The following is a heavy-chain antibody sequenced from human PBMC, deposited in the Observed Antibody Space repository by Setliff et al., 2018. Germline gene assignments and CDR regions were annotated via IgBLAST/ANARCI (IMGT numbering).Heavy chain of an antibody. CDR1: GGSISSYY. CDR3: AREQWLDPPGYYYMDV. J-gene: IGHJ6*03. D-gene: IGHD6-19*01. Sequence: SCTVSGGSISSYYWSWIRQPAGKGLEWIGHIYIGGSTNYNPSLKSRVTISMDTSKNPFSLTVSSVTAADTAVYYCAREQWLDPPGYYYMDVWAKGTTVTVSS. V-gene: IGHV4-4*07. CDR2: IYIGGST.